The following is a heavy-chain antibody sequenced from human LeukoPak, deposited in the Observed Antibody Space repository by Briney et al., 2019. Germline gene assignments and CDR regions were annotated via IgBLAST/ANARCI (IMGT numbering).Heavy chain of an antibody. V-gene: IGHV1-2*02. CDR2: INPNSGGT. D-gene: IGHD3-9*01. Sequence: ASVKVSCTASGYTFTGYYMHWVRQAPGQGLEWMGWINPNSGGTNYAQKFQGRATMTRDTSISTAYMELSRLRSDDTAVYYCARATEVLRYFDWLISRVYYYGMDVWGQGTTVTVSS. CDR3: ARATEVLRYFDWLISRVYYYGMDV. CDR1: GYTFTGYY. J-gene: IGHJ6*02.